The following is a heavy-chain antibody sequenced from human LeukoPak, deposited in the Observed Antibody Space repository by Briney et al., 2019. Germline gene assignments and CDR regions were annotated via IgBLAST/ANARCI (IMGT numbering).Heavy chain of an antibody. CDR3: ARSTQYCSSTSCYTEGFDY. J-gene: IGHJ4*02. CDR2: IIPIFGTA. V-gene: IGHV1-69*05. D-gene: IGHD2-2*02. CDR1: GGTFSSYA. Sequence: ASVKVSCKASGGTFSSYAISWVRQAPGQGLEWMGGIIPIFGTANYAQKFQGRVTMTRDTSISTAYMELSRLRSDDTAVYYCARSTQYCSSTSCYTEGFDYWGQGTLVTVSS.